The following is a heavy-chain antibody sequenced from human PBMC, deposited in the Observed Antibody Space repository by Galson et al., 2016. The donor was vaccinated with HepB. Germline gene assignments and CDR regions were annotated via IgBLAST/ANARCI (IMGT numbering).Heavy chain of an antibody. CDR1: GGTFSSYV. CDR2: INPIFGTA. CDR3: AIRVSNIVGVIADYGMDV. Sequence: SVKVSCKASGGTFSSYVISWVRQAPGQGLEWMGGINPIFGTANYAQRFQGRVTITADESTSTAYMGLSSLRSEDTAVYYCAIRVSNIVGVIADYGMDVWGQGTTVTVSS. V-gene: IGHV1-69*13. J-gene: IGHJ6*02. D-gene: IGHD2-15*01.